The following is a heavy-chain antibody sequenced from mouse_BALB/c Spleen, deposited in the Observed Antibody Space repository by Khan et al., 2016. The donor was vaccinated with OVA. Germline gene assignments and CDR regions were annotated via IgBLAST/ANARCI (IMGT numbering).Heavy chain of an antibody. CDR1: GYSITSDYA. CDR2: ISSSGST. CDR3: ARDGSRYNYAMDY. V-gene: IGHV3-2*02. D-gene: IGHD2-3*01. Sequence: VQLKQSGPGLVEPSQSLSLTCTVTGYSITSDYAWNWIRQFPGNKLEWMGYISSSGSTNYKPALKSRISITRDTSKNQFFLQLNSVTTEDTATYYCARDGSRYNYAMDYWGQGTSVTVSS. J-gene: IGHJ4*01.